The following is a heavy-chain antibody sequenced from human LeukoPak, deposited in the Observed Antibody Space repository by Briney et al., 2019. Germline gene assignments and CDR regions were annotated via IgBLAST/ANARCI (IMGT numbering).Heavy chain of an antibody. D-gene: IGHD3-22*01. CDR2: ISYDGSNK. CDR1: GFTFSSYA. V-gene: IGHV3-30*04. Sequence: GRSLRLSCAASGFTFSSYAMHWVRQAPGKGLEWVAVISYDGSNKYYADSVKGRFTISGDNSKNTLYLQMNSLRAEDTAVYYCARAQEGYYDSSGYPDYWGQGTLVTVSS. CDR3: ARAQEGYYDSSGYPDY. J-gene: IGHJ4*02.